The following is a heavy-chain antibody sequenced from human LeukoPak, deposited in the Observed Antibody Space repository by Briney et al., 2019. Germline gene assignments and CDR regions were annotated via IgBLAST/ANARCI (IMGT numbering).Heavy chain of an antibody. D-gene: IGHD2-15*01. J-gene: IGHJ4*02. CDR3: GARPGEVAVPYDY. Sequence: GGSLRLSCAASGFTFSTYAMTWVRQAPGKGLEWVSLISRGDDVTYYADSVKGRFTISRDSSKNTLYLQMHSLRAEDTAVYYRGARPGEVAVPYDYWGQGTLVTVSS. CDR1: GFTFSTYA. CDR2: ISRGDDVT. V-gene: IGHV3-23*01.